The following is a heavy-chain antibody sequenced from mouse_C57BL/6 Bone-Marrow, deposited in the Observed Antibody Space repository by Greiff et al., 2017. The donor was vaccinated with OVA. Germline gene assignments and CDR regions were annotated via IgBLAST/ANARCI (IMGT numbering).Heavy chain of an antibody. D-gene: IGHD1-1*01. CDR2: IDPSDSYT. V-gene: IGHV1-50*01. J-gene: IGHJ2*01. CDR1: GYTFTSYW. CDR3: YYGSSYY. Sequence: QVQLQQSGAELVKPGASVKLSCKASGYTFTSYWMQWVKQRPGRGLEWIGEIDPSDSYTNYNQKFKGKATLTVDTSSSTAYMQLSSLTSEDSAVYYCYYGSSYYWGQGTTLTVSS.